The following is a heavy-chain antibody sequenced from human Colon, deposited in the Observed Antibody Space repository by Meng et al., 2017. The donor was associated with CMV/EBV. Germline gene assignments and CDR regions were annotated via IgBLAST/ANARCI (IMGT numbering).Heavy chain of an antibody. V-gene: IGHV3-53*05. CDR3: AKDNGVSPSAMGGLFDY. CDR2: IYAVGTP. J-gene: IGHJ4*02. CDR1: GFPIVSHY. D-gene: IGHD2-2*01. Sequence: GESLKISCSASGFPIVSHYMAWVRQAPGKGLEWVSLIYAVGTPYYADSVKGRFTISRDNAKNSLYLQMNSLRAEDTALFYCAKDNGVSPSAMGGLFDYWGQGTLVTVSS.